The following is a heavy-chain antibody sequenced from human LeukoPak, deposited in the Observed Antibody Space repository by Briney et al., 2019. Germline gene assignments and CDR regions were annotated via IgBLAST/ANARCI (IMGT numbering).Heavy chain of an antibody. CDR2: IYHSGST. Sequence: SETLSLTCTVSGYSISSGYYWGWIRQPPGKGLEWIGSIYHSGSTYYNPSLKSRVTISVDTSKSQCTLKLSSVTAADTAVYYCARVGDYALKDWGQGTLVTVSS. D-gene: IGHD3-16*01. CDR3: ARVGDYALKD. CDR1: GYSISSGYY. J-gene: IGHJ4*02. V-gene: IGHV4-38-2*02.